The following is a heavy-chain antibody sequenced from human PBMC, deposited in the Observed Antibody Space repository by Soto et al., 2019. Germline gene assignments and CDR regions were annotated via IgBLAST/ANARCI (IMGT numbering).Heavy chain of an antibody. CDR2: ISSSSSYT. D-gene: IGHD6-13*01. V-gene: IGHV3-11*06. CDR3: ARSIAAAGTPDY. J-gene: IGHJ4*02. Sequence: GGSLRLSCAASGFTFSDYYMSWIRQAPGKGLEWVSYISSSSSYTNYADSVKGRFTISRDNAKNSLYLQMNSLRAEDTAVYYCARSIAAAGTPDYWGQGTLVTVSS. CDR1: GFTFSDYY.